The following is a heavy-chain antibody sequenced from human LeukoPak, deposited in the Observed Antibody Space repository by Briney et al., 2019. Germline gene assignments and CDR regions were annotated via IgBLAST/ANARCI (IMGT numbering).Heavy chain of an antibody. CDR1: GFNVGDKY. CDR3: AKDLYRDIESTPPNWFDP. CDR2: ISYDGSNK. V-gene: IGHV3-30*18. J-gene: IGHJ5*02. D-gene: IGHD3-16*02. Sequence: GGSLRLSCAASGFNVGDKYMSWVRQAPGKGLEWVAVISYDGSNKYYADSVKGRFTISRDNSKNTLYLQMNSLRAEDTAVYYCAKDLYRDIESTPPNWFDPWGQGTLVTVSS.